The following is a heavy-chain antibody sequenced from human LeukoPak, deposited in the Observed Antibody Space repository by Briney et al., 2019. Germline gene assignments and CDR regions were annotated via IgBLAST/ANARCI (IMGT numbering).Heavy chain of an antibody. CDR3: ARARLRIQLWLPVPYGMDV. J-gene: IGHJ6*02. CDR2: INHSGST. D-gene: IGHD5-18*01. Sequence: SETLSLTCAVYGGSFSGYYWSWIRQPPGKGLEWIGEINHSGSTNYNPSLKSRVTISVDTSKNQFSLKLSSVTAADTAVYYCARARLRIQLWLPVPYGMDVWGQGTTVTVSS. V-gene: IGHV4-34*01. CDR1: GGSFSGYY.